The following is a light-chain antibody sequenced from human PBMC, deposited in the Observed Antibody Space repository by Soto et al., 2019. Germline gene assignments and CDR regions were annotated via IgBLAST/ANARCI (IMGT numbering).Light chain of an antibody. CDR1: QSVSSN. CDR2: GAS. Sequence: EIVMTQSPATLSVSPGERATLSCRASQSVSSNLAWYQQKPGQAPRLLIYGASTRATGIPARFSGRGSGTEFTLTISSLQSEYFAVYYCQQYNNWPPAFGGGTKVEIK. J-gene: IGKJ4*01. CDR3: QQYNNWPPA. V-gene: IGKV3-15*01.